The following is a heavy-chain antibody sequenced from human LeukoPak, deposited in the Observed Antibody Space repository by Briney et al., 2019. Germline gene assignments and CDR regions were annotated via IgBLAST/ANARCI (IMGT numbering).Heavy chain of an antibody. CDR3: AKGTGKYYGDQLDR. Sequence: GGSLRLSCAASGFSFDGYALSWVRQAPGKGLEWVSSISASGENTFYTSSVKGRFTISRDNSKNTLFLQMNSLRAEDTAEYYCAKGTGKYYGDQLDRWGQEALVSVSS. CDR2: ISASGENT. CDR1: GFSFDGYA. J-gene: IGHJ4*02. V-gene: IGHV3-23*01. D-gene: IGHD4-17*01.